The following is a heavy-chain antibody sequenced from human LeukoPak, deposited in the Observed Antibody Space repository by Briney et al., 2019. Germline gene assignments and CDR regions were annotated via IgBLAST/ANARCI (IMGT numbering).Heavy chain of an antibody. CDR3: ARDAQLLPYYYYMDV. CDR1: GFTFSSYS. J-gene: IGHJ6*03. D-gene: IGHD2-2*01. CDR2: ISSSSSYI. Sequence: GGSLRLSCAASGFTFSSYSMNWVRQAPGKGLEWVSSISSSSSYIYYADSVKGRFTISRDNAKNSLYLQMNSLRAEDTAVYYCARDAQLLPYYYYMDVWGKGTTVTVSS. V-gene: IGHV3-21*01.